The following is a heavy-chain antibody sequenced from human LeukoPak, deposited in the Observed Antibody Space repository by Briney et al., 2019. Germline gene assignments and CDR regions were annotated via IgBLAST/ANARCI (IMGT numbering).Heavy chain of an antibody. J-gene: IGHJ5*02. Sequence: SETLSLTCTVSGYSISSGYYWGWIRQPPGKGLEWIGSIYHSGSTYCDPSLKSRVTISVDTSKNQFSLKLSSVTAADTAVYYCARSPPRDTAMGTGWFDPWGQGTLVTVSS. CDR3: ARSPPRDTAMGTGWFDP. D-gene: IGHD5-18*01. CDR2: IYHSGST. CDR1: GYSISSGYY. V-gene: IGHV4-38-2*02.